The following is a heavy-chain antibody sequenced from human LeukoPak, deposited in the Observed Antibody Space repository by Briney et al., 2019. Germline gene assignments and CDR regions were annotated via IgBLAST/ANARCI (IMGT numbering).Heavy chain of an antibody. CDR1: GGSISSDISY. CDR2: IYYSGST. Sequence: SETLSLTCTVSGGSISSDISYWAWLRQPREKGLEWIGYIYYSGSTNYNPSLKSRVTISVDTSKNQFSLKLSSVTAADTAVYYCARGNYYYYMDVWGKGTTVTVSS. J-gene: IGHJ6*03. V-gene: IGHV4-61*01. CDR3: ARGNYYYYMDV.